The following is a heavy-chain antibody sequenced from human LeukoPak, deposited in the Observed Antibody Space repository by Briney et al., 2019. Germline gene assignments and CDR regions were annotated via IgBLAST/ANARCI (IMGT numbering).Heavy chain of an antibody. V-gene: IGHV1-69*05. Sequence: SVKVSCKASGGTFSSYAISWVRQAPGQGLEWMGGIIPILGTANYAQKFQGRVKITTDESTSTAYMELSSLRSEDTAVYYCARDSGTEPYMGKLDYWGQGTLVTVSS. CDR2: IIPILGTA. CDR3: ARDSGTEPYMGKLDY. CDR1: GGTFSSYA. J-gene: IGHJ4*02. D-gene: IGHD1-14*01.